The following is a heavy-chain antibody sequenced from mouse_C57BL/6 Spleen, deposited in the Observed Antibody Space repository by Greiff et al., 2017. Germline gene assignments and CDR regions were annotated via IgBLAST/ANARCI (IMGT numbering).Heavy chain of an antibody. CDR2: IYPGDGDT. CDR3: ARQSPNYYGSSHGY. V-gene: IGHV1-82*01. J-gene: IGHJ2*01. D-gene: IGHD1-1*01. CDR1: GYAFSSSW. Sequence: QVQLQQSGPELVKPGASVKISCKASGYAFSSSWMNWVKQRPGKGLEGIGRIYPGDGDTNYNGKFKGKATLTADKSSSTAYMQLSSLTSEDSAVYFCARQSPNYYGSSHGYWGQGTTLTVSS.